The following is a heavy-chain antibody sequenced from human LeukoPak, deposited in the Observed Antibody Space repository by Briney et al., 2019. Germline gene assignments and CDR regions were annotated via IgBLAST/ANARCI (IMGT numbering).Heavy chain of an antibody. V-gene: IGHV3-21*01. D-gene: IGHD3-22*01. J-gene: IGHJ3*02. CDR2: IYSSGSSI. Sequence: PGGSLRLSCAASGFTFSDYSMNWVRQAPGKGLEWVSTIYSSGSSIFYASFVNGRFTTSRDNARISLYLQMNTLRAEDTAVYYCGSLDSREDSSSRRGPLDIWGQGTMVTVSS. CDR3: GSLDSREDSSSRRGPLDI. CDR1: GFTFSDYS.